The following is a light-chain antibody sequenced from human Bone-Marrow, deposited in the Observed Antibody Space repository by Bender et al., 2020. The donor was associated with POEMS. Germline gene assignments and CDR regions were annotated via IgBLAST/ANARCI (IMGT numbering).Light chain of an antibody. J-gene: IGLJ2*01. V-gene: IGLV1-47*01. Sequence: QSALTQPASVSGSPGQSITISCSGTSSDVGSYNLVSWYQQLPGTAPKLLIYRNNQRPSGVPDRFSGSKSGTSASLAISGLRSEDEADYYCAAWDDSLTGLVFGGGTKLTVL. CDR3: AAWDDSLTGLV. CDR1: SSDVGSYNL. CDR2: RNN.